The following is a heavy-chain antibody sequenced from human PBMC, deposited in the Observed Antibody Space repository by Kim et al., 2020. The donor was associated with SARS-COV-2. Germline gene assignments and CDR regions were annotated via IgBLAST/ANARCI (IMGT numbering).Heavy chain of an antibody. Sequence: SETLSLTCTVSGGSISSGGYYWSWIRQHPGKGLEWIGYIYYSGSTYYNPSLKSRVTISVDTSKNQFSLKLSSVTAADTAVYYCARSPITMIGVVDAFDIWGQGTMVTVSS. D-gene: IGHD3-22*01. CDR3: ARSPITMIGVVDAFDI. V-gene: IGHV4-31*03. CDR2: IYYSGST. J-gene: IGHJ3*02. CDR1: GGSISSGGYY.